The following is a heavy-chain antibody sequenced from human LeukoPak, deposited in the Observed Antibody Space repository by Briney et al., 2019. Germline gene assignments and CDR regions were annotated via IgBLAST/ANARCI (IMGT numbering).Heavy chain of an antibody. Sequence: PSETLSLTCTVSGGSISSHYWSWIQQPPGKGLEWIGYIYYSGSTNYNPSLKSRVTISVDTSRNQFSLKLSSVTAADSAMYYCARRTGYLNYYYYYMDVWGNGTTVTVSS. V-gene: IGHV4-59*11. CDR3: ARRTGYLNYYYYYMDV. D-gene: IGHD3/OR15-3a*01. J-gene: IGHJ6*03. CDR1: GGSISSHY. CDR2: IYYSGST.